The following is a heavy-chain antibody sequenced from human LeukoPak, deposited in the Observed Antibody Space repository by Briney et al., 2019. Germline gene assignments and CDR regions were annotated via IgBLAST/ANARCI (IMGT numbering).Heavy chain of an antibody. Sequence: GESLKISCKGSGYSFTSYWIGWVRQMPGKGLEWMGIIYPGDSDTTYSPSFQGQVTISADKSISTAYLQWSSLRASDTAMYYCARRDGYCSSTSCYADYYYGMDVWGQGTTVTVSS. V-gene: IGHV5-51*01. J-gene: IGHJ6*02. CDR3: ARRDGYCSSTSCYADYYYGMDV. CDR2: IYPGDSDT. D-gene: IGHD2-2*01. CDR1: GYSFTSYW.